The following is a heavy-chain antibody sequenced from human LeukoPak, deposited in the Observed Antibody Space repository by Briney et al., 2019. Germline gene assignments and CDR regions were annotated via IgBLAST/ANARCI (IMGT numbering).Heavy chain of an antibody. V-gene: IGHV4-30-4*07. CDR3: ARHLFGSGYYPDY. Sequence: SQTLSLTCAVSGGSISSGGYSWSWIRQPPGKGLEWIGYIYYSGSTYYNPSLKSRVTISVDTSKNQFSLKLTSVTATDTAVYYCARHLFGSGYYPDYWGQGTLVTVSS. D-gene: IGHD3-22*01. CDR1: GGSISSGGYS. J-gene: IGHJ4*02. CDR2: IYYSGST.